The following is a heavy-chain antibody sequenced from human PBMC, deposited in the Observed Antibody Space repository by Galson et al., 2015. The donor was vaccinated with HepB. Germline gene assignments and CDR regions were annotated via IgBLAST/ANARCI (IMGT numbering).Heavy chain of an antibody. Sequence: SVKVSCKASGYTFTTYGISWVRQAPGQGLEWMGWISAYNGNTHYAQNLQGRVTMTRDTSTTTAYMELRSLRSDDTAVYYCVRESEVAGVVHFQHWGQGTLVTVSS. CDR1: GYTFTTYG. CDR3: VRESEVAGVVHFQH. J-gene: IGHJ1*01. V-gene: IGHV1-18*01. D-gene: IGHD6-19*01. CDR2: ISAYNGNT.